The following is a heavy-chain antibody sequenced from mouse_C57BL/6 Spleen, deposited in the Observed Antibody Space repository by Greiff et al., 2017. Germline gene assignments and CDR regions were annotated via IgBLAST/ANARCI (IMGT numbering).Heavy chain of an antibody. CDR3: ARLDAPITQYYFDD. CDR1: GYTFTGYW. V-gene: IGHV1-9*01. Sequence: QVQLKESGAELMKPGASVKLSCKATGYTFTGYWIEWVKQRPGHGLEWIGEILPGSGSTNYNEKFKGKATFTVDTSYNTAYMQLSSLSTEDSAIYYGARLDAPITQYYFDDWGKGTTLTVSS. D-gene: IGHD1-1*01. CDR2: ILPGSGST. J-gene: IGHJ2*01.